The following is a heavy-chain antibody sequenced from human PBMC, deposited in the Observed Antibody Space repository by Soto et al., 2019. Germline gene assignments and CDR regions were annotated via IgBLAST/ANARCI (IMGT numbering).Heavy chain of an antibody. Sequence: SETLSLTCSVSGGTISSGTYYWGWIRQPPGKGLEWIGSIYYSGSTYYNPSLKSRVTISVDTSKIQFSLKLSSVTAADTAVYYCARQTQRLVRGLHYFDYWGQGTLVTVSS. J-gene: IGHJ4*02. D-gene: IGHD3-10*01. CDR1: GGTISSGTYY. CDR2: IYYSGST. CDR3: ARQTQRLVRGLHYFDY. V-gene: IGHV4-39*01.